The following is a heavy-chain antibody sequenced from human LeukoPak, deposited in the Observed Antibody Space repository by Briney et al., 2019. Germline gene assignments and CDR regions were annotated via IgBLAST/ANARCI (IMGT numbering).Heavy chain of an antibody. CDR2: INSDGSST. J-gene: IGHJ5*02. Sequence: PGGSLRLSCAASGFTFSSYWMHWVRQAPGKGLVWVSRINSDGSSTSYADSVKGRFTISRDNAKNTLYLQMNSLRAEDTAVYYCAGGDMVRGVIPYHWGQGTLVTVSS. V-gene: IGHV3-74*01. CDR1: GFTFSSYW. CDR3: AGGDMVRGVIPYH. D-gene: IGHD3-10*01.